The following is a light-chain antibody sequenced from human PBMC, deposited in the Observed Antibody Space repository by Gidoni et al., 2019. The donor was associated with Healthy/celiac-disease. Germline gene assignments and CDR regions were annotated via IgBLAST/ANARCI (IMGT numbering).Light chain of an antibody. CDR3: AAWDDSLNGWV. Sequence: QSVLTHPPSASGTHGQRVTISCSGSSSNIGSNTVNWYQQLPGTAPKLLIYSNKQRPSGVPDRFSGSKSGTSASLAISGLQSEDEADYYCAAWDDSLNGWVFGGGTKLTVL. CDR1: SSNIGSNT. CDR2: SNK. J-gene: IGLJ3*02. V-gene: IGLV1-44*01.